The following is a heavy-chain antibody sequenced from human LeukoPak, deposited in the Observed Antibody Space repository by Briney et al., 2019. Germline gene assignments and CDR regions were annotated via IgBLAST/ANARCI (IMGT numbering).Heavy chain of an antibody. J-gene: IGHJ4*02. CDR3: ASRGDYGGNVGADY. Sequence: SETLSLTCAVYGGSFSGYYWSWIRQPPGKGLEWIGEINHSGSTNYNPSLKSRVTISVGTSKNQFSLKLSSVTAADTAVYYCASRGDYGGNVGADYWGQGTLVTVSS. CDR1: GGSFSGYY. D-gene: IGHD4-23*01. V-gene: IGHV4-34*01. CDR2: INHSGST.